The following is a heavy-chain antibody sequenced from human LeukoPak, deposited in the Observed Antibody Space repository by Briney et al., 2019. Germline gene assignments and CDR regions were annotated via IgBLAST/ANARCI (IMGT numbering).Heavy chain of an antibody. J-gene: IGHJ4*02. D-gene: IGHD3-10*01. V-gene: IGHV3-53*01. CDR2: MYGTSNI. CDR1: GFTFNTTY. Sequence: PGASLGLSCSASGFTFNTTYMAWVRQAPGKGLEGVSFMYGTSNIYYADSVKGRFTISRDDSNNTLYLQMNSLEAADTAVSYCARGVLGVKPLDYWGQGTLVTVSS. CDR3: ARGVLGVKPLDY.